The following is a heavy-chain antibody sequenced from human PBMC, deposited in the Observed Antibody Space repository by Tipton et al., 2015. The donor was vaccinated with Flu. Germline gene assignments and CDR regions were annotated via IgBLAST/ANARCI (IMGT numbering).Heavy chain of an antibody. CDR3: AREIRDGYTV. CDR2: ISSRGSTI. V-gene: IGHV3-11*04. Sequence: SLRLSCAPSGFTFSDYYMSWIRQAPGKGLEWVSYISSRGSTIYYADSVKGRFTISRDNTKKSLYLQMNSPRAEDTAVYYCAREIRDGYTVWGQGTMVTVSS. CDR1: GFTFSDYY. D-gene: IGHD5-24*01. J-gene: IGHJ3*01.